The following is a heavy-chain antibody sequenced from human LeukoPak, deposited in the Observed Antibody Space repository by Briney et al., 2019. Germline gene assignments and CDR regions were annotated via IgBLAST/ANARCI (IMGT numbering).Heavy chain of an antibody. Sequence: GGSLRLSCAASGFTFDDYGLSWVRQVPGKGLEWVSGISWNGDSKAYADSVKGRFTISRDSAKNSLYLQMNSLRAEDTAFYYCARVSGAVVPAAAYFDFWGQGTLVTVSS. V-gene: IGHV3-20*04. D-gene: IGHD2-2*01. CDR1: GFTFDDYG. J-gene: IGHJ4*02. CDR2: ISWNGDSK. CDR3: ARVSGAVVPAAAYFDF.